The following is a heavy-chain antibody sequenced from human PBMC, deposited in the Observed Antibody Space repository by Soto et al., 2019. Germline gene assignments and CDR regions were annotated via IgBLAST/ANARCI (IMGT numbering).Heavy chain of an antibody. CDR2: INHSGST. V-gene: IGHV4-34*01. J-gene: IGHJ5*02. CDR1: GGSFSGYY. D-gene: IGHD3-3*01. Sequence: SETLSLTCAVYGGSFSGYYWSWIRQPPGKGLEWIGEINHSGSTNYNPSLKSRVTISVDTSKNQFSLKLSSVTAADTAVYYCARAPYYDFWSGYYRGWFDPWGQGTLVTVSS. CDR3: ARAPYYDFWSGYYRGWFDP.